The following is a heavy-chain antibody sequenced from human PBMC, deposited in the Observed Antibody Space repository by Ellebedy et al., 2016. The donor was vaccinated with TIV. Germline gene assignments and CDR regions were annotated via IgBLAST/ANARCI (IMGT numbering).Heavy chain of an antibody. CDR1: GYTFTGYY. CDR3: ARATRSWPKYYYYYYMDV. J-gene: IGHJ6*03. CDR2: ISAYNGNT. V-gene: IGHV1-18*04. Sequence: ASVKVSCXASGYTFTGYYIHWVRQAPGQGLEWMGWISAYNGNTNYAQKLQGRVTMTTDTSTSTAYMELRSLRSDDTAVYYCARATRSWPKYYYYYYMDVWGKGTTVTVSS. D-gene: IGHD6-13*01.